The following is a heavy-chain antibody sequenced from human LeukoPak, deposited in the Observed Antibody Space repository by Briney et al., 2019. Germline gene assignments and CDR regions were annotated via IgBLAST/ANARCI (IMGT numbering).Heavy chain of an antibody. V-gene: IGHV3-9*01. CDR1: GFTFDDYG. D-gene: IGHD3-22*01. Sequence: GRSLRLSCAASGFTFDDYGMHWVRQAPGKGLEWVSGISWNSNNIGYADSVKGRFTISRDNAKNSLYLQMNSLRAEDTAVYYCXXXXXXXXXXSSGYPDYWGQGTLVTVSS. CDR3: XXXXXXXXXXSSGYPDY. CDR2: ISWNSNNI. J-gene: IGHJ4*02.